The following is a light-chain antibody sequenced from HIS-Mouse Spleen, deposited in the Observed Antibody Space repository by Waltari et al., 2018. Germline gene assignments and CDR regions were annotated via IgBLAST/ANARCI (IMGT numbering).Light chain of an antibody. CDR2: EDS. Sequence: SYELTQPPSVSVSPGPTARIPCPGDALPKKYAYWYQQKSGQAPVLVIYEDSKRPSGIPERFSGSSSGTMATLTISGAQVEDEADYYCYSTDSSGNHRVFGGGTKLTVL. J-gene: IGLJ2*01. CDR3: YSTDSSGNHRV. CDR1: ALPKKY. V-gene: IGLV3-10*01.